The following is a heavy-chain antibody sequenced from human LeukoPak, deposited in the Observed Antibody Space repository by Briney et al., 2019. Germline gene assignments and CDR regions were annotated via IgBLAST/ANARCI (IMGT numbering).Heavy chain of an antibody. J-gene: IGHJ4*02. D-gene: IGHD5-18*01. CDR3: ARLLAGRGYSPVRGLARFDY. V-gene: IGHV4-39*07. CDR2: IYYSGST. CDR1: GGSISSSSYY. Sequence: PSETLSLTCTVSGGSISSSSYYWGWIRQPPGKGLEWIGSIYYSGSTYYNPSLKSRVTISVDTSKNQFSLKLSSVTAADTAVYYCARLLAGRGYSPVRGLARFDYWGQGTLVTVSS.